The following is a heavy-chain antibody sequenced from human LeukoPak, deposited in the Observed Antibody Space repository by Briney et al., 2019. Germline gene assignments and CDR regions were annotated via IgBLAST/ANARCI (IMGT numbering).Heavy chain of an antibody. V-gene: IGHV3-21*01. D-gene: IGHD2-21*02. Sequence: GGSLRLSCAASGFTFSSYSLNWVRQAPGKGLEWVSSISGSSTYRYYADSVKGRFTISRDNAKNSLYLQMNGLRAEDTAIYYCARDICGADCYALFGPWGQGTLVTVSS. CDR3: ARDICGADCYALFGP. J-gene: IGHJ5*02. CDR1: GFTFSSYS. CDR2: ISGSSTYR.